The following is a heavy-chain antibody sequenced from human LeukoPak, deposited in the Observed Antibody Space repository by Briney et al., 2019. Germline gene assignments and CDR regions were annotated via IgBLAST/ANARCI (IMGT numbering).Heavy chain of an antibody. CDR1: GYDFTTYW. V-gene: IGHV5-51*01. J-gene: IGHJ6*03. CDR3: ARLRKSIAVVPATMGRSYYYYMDV. D-gene: IGHD2-2*01. Sequence: GESLKISCKGSGYDFTTYWIGWVRQMPGKGLEWMGVIYPADSDTTYSPSFQGQVTISTNKSISTAYLQWSSLKATDTAIYYCARLRKSIAVVPATMGRSYYYYMDVWGKGTTVTVSS. CDR2: IYPADSDT.